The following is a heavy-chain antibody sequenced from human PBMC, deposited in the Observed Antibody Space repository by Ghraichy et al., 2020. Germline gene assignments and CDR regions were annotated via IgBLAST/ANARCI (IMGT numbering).Heavy chain of an antibody. CDR3: ARARGYYDILTGYYNVRKTFDY. D-gene: IGHD3-9*01. CDR2: MNPNSGNT. Sequence: ASVKVSCKASGYTFTSYDINWVRQATGQGLEWMGWMNPNSGNTGYAQKFQGRVTMTRNTSISTAYMELSSLRSEDTAVYYCARARGYYDILTGYYNVRKTFDYWGQGTLVTVSS. J-gene: IGHJ4*02. CDR1: GYTFTSYD. V-gene: IGHV1-8*01.